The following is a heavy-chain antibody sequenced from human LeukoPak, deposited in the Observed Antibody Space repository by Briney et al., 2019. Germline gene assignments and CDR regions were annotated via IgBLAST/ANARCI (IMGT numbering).Heavy chain of an antibody. CDR3: ARDQGLTILAGDAFDI. Sequence: PGGSLRLSRAASGFTFSTFAMHWVRQAPRKGLEWVALISYDGTNEYYADSVKGRFTISRDNSKNTLYLQMNSLRAEDTAVYYCARDQGLTILAGDAFDIWGQGTMVTVSS. V-gene: IGHV3-30-3*01. D-gene: IGHD3-3*01. CDR2: ISYDGTNE. J-gene: IGHJ3*02. CDR1: GFTFSTFA.